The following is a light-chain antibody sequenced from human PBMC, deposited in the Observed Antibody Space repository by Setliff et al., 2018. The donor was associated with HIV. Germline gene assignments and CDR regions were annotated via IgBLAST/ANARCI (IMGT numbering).Light chain of an antibody. CDR2: DVS. J-gene: IGLJ1*01. Sequence: QSVLTQSASVSGSPGQSITISCTGTSSDIGDYNFVSWYQQHPGKAPKLMIYDVSKRPSGVSNRFSGSKSGSTASLTISGLQAEDEGDYYCSSYTTTITTYVFGTGTKVTVL. CDR3: SSYTTTITTYV. V-gene: IGLV2-14*01. CDR1: SSDIGDYNF.